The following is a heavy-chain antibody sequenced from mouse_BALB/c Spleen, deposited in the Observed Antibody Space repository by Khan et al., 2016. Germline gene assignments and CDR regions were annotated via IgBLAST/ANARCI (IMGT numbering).Heavy chain of an antibody. CDR1: GYSITSDYA. J-gene: IGHJ2*01. CDR3: ARDYDGSSYFDY. CDR2: ISYSGST. Sequence: EVKLEESGPGLVKPSQSLSLTCTVTGYSITSDYAWNWIRQFPGNKLEWMGYISYSGSTSYNPSLKSRISITRDTSKNQFFLQLNSVTTEDTATDYCARDYDGSSYFDYWGQGTTLTVSS. V-gene: IGHV3-2*02. D-gene: IGHD1-1*01.